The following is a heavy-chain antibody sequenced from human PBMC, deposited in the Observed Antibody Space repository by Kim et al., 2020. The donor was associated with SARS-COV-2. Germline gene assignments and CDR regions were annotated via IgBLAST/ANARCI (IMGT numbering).Heavy chain of an antibody. CDR2: IYSGGST. Sequence: GGSLRLSCAASGFTVSRNYMSWVRQAPGRGLEWVSVIYSGGSTYYADSVKCRFTISRHNSKNTLYLQMNSLRAEDTAVYYCARDAASYGMDVWGQGTTVTVSS. J-gene: IGHJ6*02. CDR3: ARDAASYGMDV. CDR1: GFTVSRNY. V-gene: IGHV3-53*04.